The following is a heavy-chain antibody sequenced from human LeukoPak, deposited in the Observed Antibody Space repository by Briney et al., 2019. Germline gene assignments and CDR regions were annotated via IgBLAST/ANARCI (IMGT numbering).Heavy chain of an antibody. J-gene: IGHJ4*02. Sequence: ASVKVSCKASGYTFTTYYMHWVRQAPGQGLEWMGIINPTGGGTTYAQKLQGRVTMTRDTSTSIVFMELSSLRSEDTAVYYCARGNPTHYGDYLYYFDFWGQGTLVTVSS. D-gene: IGHD4-17*01. CDR2: INPTGGGT. CDR3: ARGNPTHYGDYLYYFDF. V-gene: IGHV1-46*04. CDR1: GYTFTTYY.